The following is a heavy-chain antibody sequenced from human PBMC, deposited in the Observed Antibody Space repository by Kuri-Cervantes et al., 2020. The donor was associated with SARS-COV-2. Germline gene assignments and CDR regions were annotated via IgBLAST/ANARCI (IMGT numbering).Heavy chain of an antibody. V-gene: IGHV3-30-3*01. Sequence: GESLKISCAASGFTFSSYAMHWVRQAPGKGLEWVAVISYDGSNKYYADPVKGRSTISRDNSKNTLYLQMNSLRAEDTAVYYCARSNSGSYYRGIDYWGQGTLVTVSS. CDR3: ARSNSGSYYRGIDY. CDR1: GFTFSSYA. CDR2: ISYDGSNK. D-gene: IGHD1-26*01. J-gene: IGHJ4*02.